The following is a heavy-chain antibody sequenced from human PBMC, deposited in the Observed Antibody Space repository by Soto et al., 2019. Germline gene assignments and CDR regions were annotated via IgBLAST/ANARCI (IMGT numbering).Heavy chain of an antibody. J-gene: IGHJ4*02. D-gene: IGHD6-6*01. V-gene: IGHV4-31*03. CDR2: IYYSGST. CDR1: GGSISSGGYY. Sequence: SETLSLTCTVSGGSISSGGYYWSWIRQHPGKGLEWIGYIYYSGSTYYNPSLKSRVTISVDTSKNQFSLKLSSVPAADTAVYYCARGRYSSSSPYFDYWGQETLVTVSS. CDR3: ARGRYSSSSPYFDY.